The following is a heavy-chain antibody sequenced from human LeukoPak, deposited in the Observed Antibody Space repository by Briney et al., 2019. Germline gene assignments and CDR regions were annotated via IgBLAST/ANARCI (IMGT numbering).Heavy chain of an antibody. CDR1: GFTLSSYA. V-gene: IGHV3-23*01. Sequence: GGSLRLSCAASGFTLSSYAMSWVRQAPGKGLEWVSAISDTGNTYHADSVKGRFTISRDNSKNTLYLQMNSLRAEDTAVYYCAKDLDVLRYFDWLLSPFDYWGQGTLVTVSS. CDR3: AKDLDVLRYFDWLLSPFDY. CDR2: ISDTGNT. J-gene: IGHJ4*02. D-gene: IGHD3-9*01.